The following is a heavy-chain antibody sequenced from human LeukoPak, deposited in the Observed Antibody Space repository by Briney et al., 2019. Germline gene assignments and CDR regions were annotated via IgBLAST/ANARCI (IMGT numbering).Heavy chain of an antibody. CDR3: AREYSSFEY. D-gene: IGHD6-13*01. CDR2: IHYSGST. J-gene: IGHJ4*02. V-gene: IGHV4-59*01. CDR1: VGSPTTYY. Sequence: SETLSLTCTVSVGSPTTYYWCWIWAPPGKGREWIGYIHYSGSTDYNPSLRSRVTISVDTSKNQLSLKLTSVTAADTAVYYCAREYSSFEYWGQGTLVTVSS.